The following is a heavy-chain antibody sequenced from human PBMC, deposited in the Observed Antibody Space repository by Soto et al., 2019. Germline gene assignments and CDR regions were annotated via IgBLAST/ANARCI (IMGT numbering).Heavy chain of an antibody. CDR3: ARDRIIRIAALERGNYYYGMDV. V-gene: IGHV1-18*01. Sequence: ASVKVSCKASGYTFTSYDINWVRQATGQGLEWMGWMSPNNGNTNYAQKLQGRVTMTTDTSTSTAYMELRSLRSDDTAVYYCARDRIIRIAALERGNYYYGMDVWGQGTTVTVSS. CDR2: MSPNNGNT. CDR1: GYTFTSYD. J-gene: IGHJ6*02. D-gene: IGHD6-13*01.